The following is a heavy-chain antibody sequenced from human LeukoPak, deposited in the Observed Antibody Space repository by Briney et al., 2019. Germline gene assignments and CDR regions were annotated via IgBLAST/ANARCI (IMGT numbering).Heavy chain of an antibody. CDR3: AREVHYYGSGSYYKAELYMDV. Sequence: GASVKVSCKASGYTFTGYQMNWVRQAPGQGLEWMGWINPNSGGTNYAQKFQGRVTMTRDTSISTAYMELSRLRSDDTAVYYCAREVHYYGSGSYYKAELYMDVWGKGTTVTISS. J-gene: IGHJ6*03. D-gene: IGHD3-10*01. CDR1: GYTFTGYQ. V-gene: IGHV1-2*02. CDR2: INPNSGGT.